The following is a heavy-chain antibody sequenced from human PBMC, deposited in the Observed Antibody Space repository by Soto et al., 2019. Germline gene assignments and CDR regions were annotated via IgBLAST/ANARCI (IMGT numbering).Heavy chain of an antibody. CDR3: ARVSGRYYYGMDV. CDR1: GGSISSSNW. Sequence: QVQLQESGPGLVKPSGTLSLTCAVSGGSISSSNWWSWVRQPPGKGLEGIGEIYHSGSTNYNPSLKSRVTISVNKSKHQFSLKLSSVIAADTAVYYCARVSGRYYYGMDVWGQGTTVTVSS. J-gene: IGHJ6*02. V-gene: IGHV4-4*02. D-gene: IGHD1-26*01. CDR2: IYHSGST.